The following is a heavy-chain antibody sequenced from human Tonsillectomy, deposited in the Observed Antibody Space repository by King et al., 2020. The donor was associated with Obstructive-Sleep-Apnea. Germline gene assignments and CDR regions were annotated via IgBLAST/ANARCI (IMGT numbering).Heavy chain of an antibody. Sequence: QLQESGPGLVKPSETLSLTCTVSGGSISSYYWSWIRQPPGKGLEWIGEICYSGVTNYNPSLKRRVTISVDTSKNQFSLKLSSVTAADTAVYYCARHGYSSGWAFDYWGQGTLVTVSS. D-gene: IGHD6-19*01. CDR3: ARHGYSSGWAFDY. V-gene: IGHV4-59*08. J-gene: IGHJ4*02. CDR2: ICYSGVT. CDR1: GGSISSYY.